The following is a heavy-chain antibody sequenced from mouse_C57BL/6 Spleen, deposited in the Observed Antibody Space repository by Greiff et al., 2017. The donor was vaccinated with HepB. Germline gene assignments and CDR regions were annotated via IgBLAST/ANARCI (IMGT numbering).Heavy chain of an antibody. CDR3: ARQAERWLPFDY. D-gene: IGHD2-3*01. Sequence: EVKLMESGGGLVQPGGSLKLSCAASGFTFSDYYMYWVRQTPEKRLEWVAYISNGGGSTYYPDTVKGRFTISRDNAKNTLYLQMSRLKSEETAMYYCARQAERWLPFDYWGQGTTLTVSS. CDR1: GFTFSDYY. V-gene: IGHV5-12*01. J-gene: IGHJ2*01. CDR2: ISNGGGST.